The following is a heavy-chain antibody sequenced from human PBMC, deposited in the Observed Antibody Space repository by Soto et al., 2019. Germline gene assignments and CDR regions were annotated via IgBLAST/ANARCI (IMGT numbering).Heavy chain of an antibody. CDR3: AARGAKGSSYYPVLDV. Sequence: SVRVSCKAAGFTFTSSAVQWVRQARGQRLEWIGWIVVGSGNTNYAQKFRERVTITRDMSTGTAYMQLSSLRSDDTAVYYCAARGAKGSSYYPVLDVSGQGTKVTCSS. CDR2: IVVGSGNT. V-gene: IGHV1-58*01. D-gene: IGHD3-10*01. CDR1: GFTFTSSA. J-gene: IGHJ6*02.